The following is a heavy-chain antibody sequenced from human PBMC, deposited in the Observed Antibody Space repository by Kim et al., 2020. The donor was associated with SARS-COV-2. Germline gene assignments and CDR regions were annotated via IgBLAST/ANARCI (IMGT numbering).Heavy chain of an antibody. J-gene: IGHJ4*02. CDR3: ASVPAGFNPIDY. Sequence: SETLSLTCAVSGGSISSTNWWNWVRQPPGKGLEWIGEIYHSGSTNYNPSLKSRVTISVDKSKNQFSLKLSSVTAADTAVYYCASVPAGFNPIDYWGQGTLVTVSS. CDR2: IYHSGST. CDR1: GGSISSTNW. D-gene: IGHD6-6*01. V-gene: IGHV4-4*02.